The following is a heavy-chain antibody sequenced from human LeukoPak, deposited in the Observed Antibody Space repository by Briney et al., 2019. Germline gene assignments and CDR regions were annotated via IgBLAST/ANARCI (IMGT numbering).Heavy chain of an antibody. CDR2: LSYDGSNK. D-gene: IGHD4-23*01. CDR3: ARDMTVGSDY. Sequence: GGSLRLSCAASGFTFSSYAMHWVRQAPGKGLEWVAVLSYDGSNKYYADSVKGRFTISRDNSKNTLYLQMNSLRAEDTAVYYCARDMTVGSDYWGQGTLVTVSS. CDR1: GFTFSSYA. J-gene: IGHJ4*02. V-gene: IGHV3-30-3*01.